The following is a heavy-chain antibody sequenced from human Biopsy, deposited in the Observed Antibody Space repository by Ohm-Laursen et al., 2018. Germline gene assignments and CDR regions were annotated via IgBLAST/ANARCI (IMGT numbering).Heavy chain of an antibody. Sequence: SLRLSCTAPGFTFSSYCMGWVRQAPGKGLEWVANINLDGSEKYYVDSVKGRFTMSRDNAKNSLYLQMNSLGAEDTAVYYCAKGRHTLLDAFDFRGQGTLVTVSS. CDR3: AKGRHTLLDAFDF. D-gene: IGHD2/OR15-2a*01. V-gene: IGHV3-7*01. J-gene: IGHJ3*01. CDR1: GFTFSSYC. CDR2: INLDGSEK.